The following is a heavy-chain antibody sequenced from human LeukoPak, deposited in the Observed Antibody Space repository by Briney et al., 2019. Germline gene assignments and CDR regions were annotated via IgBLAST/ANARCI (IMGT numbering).Heavy chain of an antibody. Sequence: SETLSLTCTVSGGSISSNYWSWIRQPPGKGLEWIGYIYYSGSTNYNPSLKSRVTISVDTSKNQFSLKLSSVTAADTAVYYCARGGRLGFDPWGQGTLATVSS. J-gene: IGHJ5*02. V-gene: IGHV4-59*01. CDR2: IYYSGST. CDR3: ARGGRLGFDP. D-gene: IGHD3-16*01. CDR1: GGSISSNY.